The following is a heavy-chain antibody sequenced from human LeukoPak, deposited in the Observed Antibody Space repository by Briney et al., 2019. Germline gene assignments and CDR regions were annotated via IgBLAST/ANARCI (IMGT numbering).Heavy chain of an antibody. V-gene: IGHV3-23*01. J-gene: IGHJ5*02. D-gene: IGHD3-10*01. CDR2: LSGSGGGT. CDR1: GFTFSSYA. Sequence: GGSLTLSCAASGFTFSSYAMTWVRQAPGKGLEWVSSLSGSGGGTWYAGSVKGRFTISRDNSRDILYLQMSSLRVADTAIYYCAKDRRSGEFHVGPIDTWGQGVLVTVSS. CDR3: AKDRRSGEFHVGPIDT.